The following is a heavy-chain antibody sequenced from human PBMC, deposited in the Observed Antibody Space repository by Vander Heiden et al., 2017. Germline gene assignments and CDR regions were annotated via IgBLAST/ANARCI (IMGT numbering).Heavy chain of an antibody. CDR2: INHSGSA. J-gene: IGHJ6*02. CDR1: GGSFSGYD. D-gene: IGHD3-10*01. V-gene: IGHV4-34*01. Sequence: QVQLQQLGAGLLKPSETLSLTCAVYGGSFSGYDCSWIRQPPGKGLEWIGEINHSGSANYNPSLKTRVTISVDTSKNQFSLKLSSLTAADTAVYYCARGLGRWFGELLSGYYYGMDVWGQGTTVTVSS. CDR3: ARGLGRWFGELLSGYYYGMDV.